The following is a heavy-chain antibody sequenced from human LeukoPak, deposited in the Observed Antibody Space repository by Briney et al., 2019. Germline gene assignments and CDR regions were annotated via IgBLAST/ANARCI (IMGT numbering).Heavy chain of an antibody. D-gene: IGHD5-24*01. J-gene: IGHJ4*02. CDR3: AKSLEMATREGDYYFDY. V-gene: IGHV3-23*01. CDR1: GFTFSSYA. Sequence: GGSLRLSCAASGFTFSSYAMSWVRQAPGKGLEWVSAISGSGGSTYYADSVKGRFTISRDNSKNTLYLQMNSLRAEDTAVYYCAKSLEMATREGDYYFDYWGQGTLVTVSS. CDR2: ISGSGGST.